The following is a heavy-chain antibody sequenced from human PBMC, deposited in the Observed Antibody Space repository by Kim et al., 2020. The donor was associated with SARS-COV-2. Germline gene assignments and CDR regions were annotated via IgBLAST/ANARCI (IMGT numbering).Heavy chain of an antibody. CDR1: GFTVSDKH. J-gene: IGHJ5*02. D-gene: IGHD4-4*01. CDR2: IHSGGET. CDR3: TTDPGHNSGVDFDP. V-gene: IGHV3-66*02. Sequence: GGSLRLSCAVSGFTVSDKHMSWVRQAPGKGLEWVSAIHSGGETYFADSGKGRLTISRDNSKNTLYLQMNDLTTEDTGAYHCTTDPGHNSGVDFDPWGQGILLTVS.